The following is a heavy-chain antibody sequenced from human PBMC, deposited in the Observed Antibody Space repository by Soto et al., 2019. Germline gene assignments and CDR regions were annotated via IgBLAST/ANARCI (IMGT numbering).Heavy chain of an antibody. CDR3: VRGGGGGLFDP. Sequence: NPGGSLRLSGAGSGFTFGDSYMSWIRQAPGKGLEWLSYISPGSRYPAYADSVKGRLTISRDNAKRSLYLQMMSLTAEDTAIYYCVRGGGGGLFDPWGQGTMVTVSS. J-gene: IGHJ5*02. CDR2: ISPGSRYP. CDR1: GFTFGDSY. D-gene: IGHD2-15*01. V-gene: IGHV3-11*06.